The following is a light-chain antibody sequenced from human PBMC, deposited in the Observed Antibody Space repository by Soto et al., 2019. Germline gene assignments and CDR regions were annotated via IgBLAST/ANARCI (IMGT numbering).Light chain of an antibody. J-gene: IGKJ4*01. CDR3: LHYSTYPLT. V-gene: IGKV1-5*01. CDR1: QSVSGW. CDR2: DAS. Sequence: DIQMTQSPSTLSASVGDTVTVTCRASQSVSGWLAWYQQKPGEAPKLLIYDASALPRGVPSRFSGSGSGTEFTLTISSLQTDDFASYYCLHYSTYPLTFGGGTKVDIK.